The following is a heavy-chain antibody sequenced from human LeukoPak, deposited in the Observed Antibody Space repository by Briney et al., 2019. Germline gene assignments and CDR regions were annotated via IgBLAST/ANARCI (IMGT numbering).Heavy chain of an antibody. CDR1: GFTFSSYG. CDR2: IWYDGSNK. Sequence: GGSLRLSCAASGFTFSSYGMHWVRQAPGKGLEWVAVIWYDGSNKYYADSVKGRFTISRDNSKNTLYLQMNSLRAEDTAVYYCARNPQTCYLMYYMDVWGKGTTVTVSS. V-gene: IGHV3-33*01. CDR3: ARNPQTCYLMYYMDV. J-gene: IGHJ6*03. D-gene: IGHD2-8*01.